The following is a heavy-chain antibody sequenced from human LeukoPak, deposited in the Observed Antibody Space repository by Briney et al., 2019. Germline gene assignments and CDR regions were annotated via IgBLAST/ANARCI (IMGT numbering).Heavy chain of an antibody. CDR1: GFTFSSYG. D-gene: IGHD3-10*01. CDR3: AREYRITMVRGPRPPDY. J-gene: IGHJ4*02. V-gene: IGHV3-33*01. CDR2: IWYDGSNK. Sequence: PGRSLRLSCAASGFTFSSYGMHWVRQAPGKGLEWVAVIWYDGSNKYYADSVKGRFTISRDDSKNTLYLQMNSLRAEDTAVYYCAREYRITMVRGPRPPDYWGQGTLVTVSS.